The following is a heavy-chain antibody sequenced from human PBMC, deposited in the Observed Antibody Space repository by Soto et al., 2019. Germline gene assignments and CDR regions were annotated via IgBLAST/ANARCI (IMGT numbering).Heavy chain of an antibody. CDR2: ISSGSSYI. CDR1: GFTFSSYS. J-gene: IGHJ4*02. CDR3: ARDRYCGSITCSNAY. D-gene: IGHD2-2*01. V-gene: IGHV3-21*01. Sequence: EVQVVESGGGLVNPGGSLRLSCAASGFTFSSYSMNWVRQAPGKGLEWVASISSGSSYIYYADSVKGRFTISRDNAKNSLYLQLNDLRAEETAVCYCARDRYCGSITCSNAYWGQGTLVTVSS.